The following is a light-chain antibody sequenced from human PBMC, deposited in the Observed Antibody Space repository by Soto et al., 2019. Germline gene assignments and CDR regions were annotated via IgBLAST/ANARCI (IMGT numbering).Light chain of an antibody. CDR3: SSYTSTNTWV. V-gene: IGLV2-14*01. Sequence: QSALTQPASVSGSPGQSITISCTGTISDVGGYNYVSWYQQHPGKAPKFLIYEVSNRPSGVSNRFSGSKSGNTASLTISGLQAEDEADYYCSSYTSTNTWVFGGGTKLTVL. CDR1: ISDVGGYNY. CDR2: EVS. J-gene: IGLJ3*02.